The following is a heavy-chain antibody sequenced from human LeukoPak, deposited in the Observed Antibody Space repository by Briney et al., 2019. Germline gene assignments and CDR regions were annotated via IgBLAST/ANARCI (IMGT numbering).Heavy chain of an antibody. Sequence: PSETLSLTCAVYGGSFSGYYWSWIRQPPGKGLEWIGRIYTSGSTNYNPSLKSRVTMSVDTSENQFSLKLSSVTAADTAVYYCARGRDVVVPAAIPYFDYWGQGTLVTVSS. D-gene: IGHD2-2*01. CDR2: IYTSGST. V-gene: IGHV4-59*10. CDR1: GGSFSGYY. CDR3: ARGRDVVVPAAIPYFDY. J-gene: IGHJ4*02.